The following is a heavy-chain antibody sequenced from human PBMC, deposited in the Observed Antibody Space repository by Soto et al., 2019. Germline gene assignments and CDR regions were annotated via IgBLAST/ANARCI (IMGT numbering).Heavy chain of an antibody. CDR1: GNTGTVRSHY. Sequence: PSETLSLTCTVSGNTGTVRSHYWSWIRQPPGKGLVWTGYIYYSGHTDYNPFLKSGVTSSLDTSRNQFSLKLNSVTAADTAVYFCATAVASFDYWGQGTLVTVSS. CDR2: IYYSGHT. CDR3: ATAVASFDY. J-gene: IGHJ4*02. D-gene: IGHD5-12*01. V-gene: IGHV4-59*02.